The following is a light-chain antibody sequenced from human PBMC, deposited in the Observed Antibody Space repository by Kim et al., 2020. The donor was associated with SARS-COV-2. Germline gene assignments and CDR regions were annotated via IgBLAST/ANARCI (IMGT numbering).Light chain of an antibody. CDR2: GSS. V-gene: IGKV3-15*01. CDR1: QSVGSN. J-gene: IGKJ4*01. Sequence: EIVMTQSPATLSVSPGERDTLSCRASQSVGSNLAWYQQKPGQAPRLLIYGSSTRATGIPARFSGSGSGTEFTLTINSLQSEDFAVYYCQQYGNWPLTFGGGTKVDIK. CDR3: QQYGNWPLT.